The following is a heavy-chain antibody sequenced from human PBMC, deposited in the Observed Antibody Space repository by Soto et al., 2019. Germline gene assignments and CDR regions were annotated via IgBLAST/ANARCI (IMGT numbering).Heavy chain of an antibody. CDR3: ASSAMEKGDYYYYYGMDV. V-gene: IGHV4-59*01. CDR1: GGSISSYY. Sequence: SETLSLTCTVSGGSISSYYWSWIRQPPGKGLEWIGYIYYSGSTNYNPSLKSRVTISVDTSKNQFSLKLSSVTAADTAVYYCASSAMEKGDYYYYYGMDVWGQGTTVTVSS. D-gene: IGHD3-16*01. J-gene: IGHJ6*02. CDR2: IYYSGST.